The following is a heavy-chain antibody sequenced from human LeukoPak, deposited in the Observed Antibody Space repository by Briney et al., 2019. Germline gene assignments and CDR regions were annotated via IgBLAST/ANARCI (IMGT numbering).Heavy chain of an antibody. J-gene: IGHJ4*02. CDR2: IKSKSDGGTT. Sequence: GGSLRLSCAASGFTFSSYGMHWVRQAPGKGLEWVGHIKSKSDGGTTDYAAPVKGRFTISRDDSKNTLDLQMNSLKTEDTAVYYCTTDEWNWGQGTLVTVAS. CDR3: TTDEWN. D-gene: IGHD3-3*01. V-gene: IGHV3-15*01. CDR1: GFTFSSYG.